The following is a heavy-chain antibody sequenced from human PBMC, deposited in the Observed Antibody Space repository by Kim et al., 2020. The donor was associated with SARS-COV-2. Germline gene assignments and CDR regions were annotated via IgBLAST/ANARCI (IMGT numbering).Heavy chain of an antibody. J-gene: IGHJ4*02. V-gene: IGHV1-2*02. Sequence: ASVKVSCKASGYTFTGYYMHWVRQAPGQGLEWMGWINPNSGGTNYAQKFQGRVTMTRDTSITTAYMELSRLRSDDTAVYYCATQTRWGYSSSWDFDYWGQGTLVTVSS. CDR1: GYTFTGYY. CDR3: ATQTRWGYSSSWDFDY. CDR2: INPNSGGT. D-gene: IGHD6-13*01.